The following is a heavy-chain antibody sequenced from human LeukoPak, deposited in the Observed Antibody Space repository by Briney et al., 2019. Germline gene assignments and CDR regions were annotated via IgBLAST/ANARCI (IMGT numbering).Heavy chain of an antibody. Sequence: SETLSLTCTVSGGSISGWYWSWIRQPPGKGLEWIGYISYTGSTNYNPSLKSRVSLSVDTSKNQFSLELSSVTAADTAVYYCATYRTSFIYWYFDLWGRGTLVTVSS. V-gene: IGHV4-59*01. CDR2: ISYTGST. CDR3: ATYRTSFIYWYFDL. J-gene: IGHJ2*01. D-gene: IGHD2-2*01. CDR1: GGSISGWY.